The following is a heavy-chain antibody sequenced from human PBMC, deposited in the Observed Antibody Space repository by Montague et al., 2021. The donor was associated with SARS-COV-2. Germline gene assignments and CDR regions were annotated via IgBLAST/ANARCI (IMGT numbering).Heavy chain of an antibody. V-gene: IGHV3-7*01. CDR2: IDRDGYEV. CDR1: RFSFSSYR. Sequence: SLRLSCAASRFSFSSYRMTWIRQAPGKGPEWVATIDRDGYEVYYVDSVKGRFTISRDNARNSLYLQLTSLRGEDTAVYYCARGGQGTSYYWEYWGQGTLVTVSS. D-gene: IGHD2-2*01. CDR3: ARGGQGTSYYWEY. J-gene: IGHJ4*02.